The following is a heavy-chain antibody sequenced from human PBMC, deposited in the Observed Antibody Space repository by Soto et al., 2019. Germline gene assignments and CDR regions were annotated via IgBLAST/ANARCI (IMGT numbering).Heavy chain of an antibody. CDR2: ISSSGSTI. CDR1: GFTFSDYY. CDR3: GRDPHYYKRDF. J-gene: IGHJ6*03. V-gene: IGHV3-11*01. Sequence: PGGSLRLSCAASGFTFSDYYMSWIRQAPGKGLEWVLYISSSGSTIYYADSVKGRFTISRDNAKNSLYLQMNSLRAEDTAVYYYGRDPHYYKRDFWGKGTTVTVSS.